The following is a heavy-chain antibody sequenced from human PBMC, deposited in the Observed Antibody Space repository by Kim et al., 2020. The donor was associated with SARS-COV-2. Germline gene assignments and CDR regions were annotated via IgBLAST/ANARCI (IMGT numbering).Heavy chain of an antibody. CDR1: GFSFSSYA. D-gene: IGHD6-19*01. J-gene: IGHJ4*02. V-gene: IGHV3-23*01. CDR3: ARTYLVALAGREGAKRFDY. CDR2: ISGGGGTT. Sequence: GGSLRLSCAASGFSFSSYAMSWVRQAPGKGLEWVSGISGGGGTTYSADSVKGRFTISRDNSKSTLYLQMNSLRDEDTAVYYCARTYLVALAGREGAKRFDYWGQGTLVTVSS.